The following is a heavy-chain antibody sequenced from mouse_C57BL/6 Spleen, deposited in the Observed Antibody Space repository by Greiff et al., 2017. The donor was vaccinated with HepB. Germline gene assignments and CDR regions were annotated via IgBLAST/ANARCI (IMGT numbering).Heavy chain of an antibody. J-gene: IGHJ2*01. V-gene: IGHV1-42*01. CDR1: GYSFTGYY. CDR3: ARGFYYYGSRGYFDY. Sequence: VQLQQSGPELVKPGASVKISCKASGYSFTGYYMNWVKQSPEKSLEWIGEINPSTGGTTYNQKFKDKATLTVDKSSSTAYMQLKSLTSEDSAVYYCARGFYYYGSRGYFDYWGQGTTLTVSS. CDR2: INPSTGGT. D-gene: IGHD1-1*01.